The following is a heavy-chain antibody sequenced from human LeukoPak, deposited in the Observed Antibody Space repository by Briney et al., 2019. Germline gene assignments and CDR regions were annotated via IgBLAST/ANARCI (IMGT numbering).Heavy chain of an antibody. J-gene: IGHJ4*02. V-gene: IGHV3-30-3*01. CDR1: GFTFSSYA. Sequence: GGSLRLSCAASGFTFSSYAMSWVRQAPGKGLEWVAVISYDGSNKYYADSVKGRFTISRDNSKNTLYLQMNSLRAEDTAVYYCARDRFVVVPAATYLFDYWGQGTLVTVSS. D-gene: IGHD2-2*01. CDR2: ISYDGSNK. CDR3: ARDRFVVVPAATYLFDY.